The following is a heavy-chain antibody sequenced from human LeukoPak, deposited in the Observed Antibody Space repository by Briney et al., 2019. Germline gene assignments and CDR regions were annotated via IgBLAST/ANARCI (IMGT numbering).Heavy chain of an antibody. CDR1: GFTFSSYW. J-gene: IGHJ4*02. D-gene: IGHD3-9*01. CDR2: INSDGSST. Sequence: GGSLRLSCAASGFTFSSYWMHWVRQAPGKGLVWVSRINSDGSSTSYADSVKGRFTISRDNAKSTLYLQMNSLRAEDTAVYYCAREGYDILTGYYNFDMDYWGQGTLVTVSS. CDR3: AREGYDILTGYYNFDMDY. V-gene: IGHV3-74*01.